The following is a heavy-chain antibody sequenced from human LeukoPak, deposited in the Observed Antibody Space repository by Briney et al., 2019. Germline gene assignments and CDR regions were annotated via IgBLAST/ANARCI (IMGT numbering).Heavy chain of an antibody. CDR1: GYTFTGYY. J-gene: IGHJ4*02. Sequence: ASVKVSCKASGYTFTGYYMHWVRQAPGQGLEWMGWINPNSGGTNYAQKFQGRVTMNRDTSISTAYMELSRLRSDDTAVYYCARGRSIAVAGRNIAPLDNDYWGQGTLVTVSS. V-gene: IGHV1-2*02. D-gene: IGHD6-19*01. CDR2: INPNSGGT. CDR3: ARGRSIAVAGRNIAPLDNDY.